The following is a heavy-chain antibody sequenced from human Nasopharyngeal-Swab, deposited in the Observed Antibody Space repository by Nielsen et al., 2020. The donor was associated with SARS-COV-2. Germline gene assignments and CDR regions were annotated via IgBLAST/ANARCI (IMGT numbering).Heavy chain of an antibody. J-gene: IGHJ5*02. D-gene: IGHD4-17*01. CDR1: GFSFSDYE. CDR2: ISGGGSAI. CDR3: ARDLRPTVTAFGH. V-gene: IGHV3-48*03. Sequence: GESLKISCTASGFSFSDYEMNWVRQAPGKGLGWVSYISGGGSAIYYADSVKGRFTISRDNAKNLLFLHMNDLRAEDTAIYYCARDLRPTVTAFGHWGQGTLVTVSS.